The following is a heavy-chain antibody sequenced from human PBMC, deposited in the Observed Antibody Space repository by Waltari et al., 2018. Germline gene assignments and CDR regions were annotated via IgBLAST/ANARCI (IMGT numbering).Heavy chain of an antibody. CDR3: ARDPCSGSVCYDY. CDR1: GGSISSGNW. D-gene: IGHD2-15*01. CDR2: IGGSSSST. Sequence: QVQLQESGPGLVKPSETLSLTCAVSGGSISSGNWWNWIRQPPGKGLEWIGNIGGSSSSTYNNPSLKSRVTISKDTSKNQFSLKLSSVTAADTAVYYCARDPCSGSVCYDYWGQGVLVTVSS. J-gene: IGHJ4*02. V-gene: IGHV4-4*02.